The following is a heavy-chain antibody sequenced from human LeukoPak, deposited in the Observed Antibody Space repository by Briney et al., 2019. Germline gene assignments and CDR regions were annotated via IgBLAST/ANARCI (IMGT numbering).Heavy chain of an antibody. CDR1: GYTFTCYY. Sequence: ASVKVSCKASGYTFTCYYMHWVRQAPGQGLEWMGWINPNSGGTNYAQKFQGRVTMTRDTSISTAYMELSRLRSDDTAVYCCAGDGSGSPYYYYYMDVWGKGTTVTVSS. V-gene: IGHV1-2*02. J-gene: IGHJ6*03. D-gene: IGHD3-10*01. CDR2: INPNSGGT. CDR3: AGDGSGSPYYYYYMDV.